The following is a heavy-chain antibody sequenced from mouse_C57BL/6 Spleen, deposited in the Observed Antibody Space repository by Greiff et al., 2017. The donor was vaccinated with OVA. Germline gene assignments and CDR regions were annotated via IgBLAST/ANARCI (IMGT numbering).Heavy chain of an antibody. CDR1: GYTFTDYE. CDR2: IDPETGGT. Sequence: QVQLQQSGAELVRPGASVTLSCKASGYTFTDYEMHWVKQTPVHGLEWIGAIDPETGGTAYNQKFKGKAILTAAKSSSTAYLELRSLTSEDSAVYYCTRKGYYRAMDYWGQGTSVTVSS. CDR3: TRKGYYRAMDY. V-gene: IGHV1-15*01. J-gene: IGHJ4*01. D-gene: IGHD3-1*01.